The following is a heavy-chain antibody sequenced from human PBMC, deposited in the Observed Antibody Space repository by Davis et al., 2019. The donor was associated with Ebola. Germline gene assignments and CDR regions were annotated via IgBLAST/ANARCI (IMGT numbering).Heavy chain of an antibody. D-gene: IGHD2-2*01. CDR1: GYTFTGYY. V-gene: IGHV1-2*02. Sequence: ASVKVSCKASGYTFTGYYMHWVRQAPGQGLEWMGWINPNSGGTNYAQKFQGRVTMTRDTSISTAYMELSRLRSDDTAVYYCARRTSWGCSSTSCSNWFDPWGQGTLVTVSS. CDR3: ARRTSWGCSSTSCSNWFDP. J-gene: IGHJ5*02. CDR2: INPNSGGT.